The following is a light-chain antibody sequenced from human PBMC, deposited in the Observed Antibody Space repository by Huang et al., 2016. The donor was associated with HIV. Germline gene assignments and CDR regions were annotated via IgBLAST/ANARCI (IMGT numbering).Light chain of an antibody. V-gene: IGKV2-30*01. CDR1: QSLIYSDGNTY. J-gene: IGKJ5*01. CDR2: KIS. CDR3: MQGTHWPPIT. Sequence: DVVLTQSPLSLPVTLGQPASISCWSSQSLIYSDGNTYLSWFQQRPGQSPRRLIYKISDRDSGVPDRCSGSGSGSDFTLKISKVEAEDVAVYYCMQGTHWPPITFGQGTRQEI.